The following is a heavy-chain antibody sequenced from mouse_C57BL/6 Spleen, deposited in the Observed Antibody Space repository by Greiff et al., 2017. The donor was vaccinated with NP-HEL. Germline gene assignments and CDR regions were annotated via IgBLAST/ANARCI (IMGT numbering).Heavy chain of an antibody. CDR3: ARDGGNYLFAY. CDR1: GFTFSSYA. J-gene: IGHJ3*01. Sequence: DVHLVESGGGLVKPGGSLKLSCAASGFTFSSYAMSWVRQTPEKRLEWVATISDGGSYTYYPDNVKGRFTISRDNAKNNLYLQMSHLKSEDTAMYYCARDGGNYLFAYWGQGTLVTVSA. CDR2: ISDGGSYT. V-gene: IGHV5-4*01. D-gene: IGHD2-1*01.